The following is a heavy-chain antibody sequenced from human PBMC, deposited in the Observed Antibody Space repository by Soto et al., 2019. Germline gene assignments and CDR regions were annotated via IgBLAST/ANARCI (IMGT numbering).Heavy chain of an antibody. J-gene: IGHJ4*02. CDR1: GGSFSGYY. CDR2: INHSGST. Sequence: PSETLSLTXAVYGGSFSGYYWSWIRQPPGKGLEWIGEINHSGSTNYNPSLKSRVTISVDTSKNQFSLKLSSVTAADTAVYYCARSGSGYRFYYFDYWGQGTLVTVSS. CDR3: ARSGSGYRFYYFDY. D-gene: IGHD3-22*01. V-gene: IGHV4-34*01.